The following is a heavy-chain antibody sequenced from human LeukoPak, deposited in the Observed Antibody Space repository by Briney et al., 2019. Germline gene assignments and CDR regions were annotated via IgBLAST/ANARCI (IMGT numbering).Heavy chain of an antibody. CDR3: AKDQYYYYGMDV. CDR1: GFTFSSYA. Sequence: GGSLRLSCAASGFTFSSYAMSWVRQAPGRGLEWVSAISGSGGSTYYADSVKGRFTISRDNSKNTLYLQMNSLRAEDTAVYYCAKDQYYYYGMDVWGQGTTVTVSS. J-gene: IGHJ6*02. CDR2: ISGSGGST. V-gene: IGHV3-23*01.